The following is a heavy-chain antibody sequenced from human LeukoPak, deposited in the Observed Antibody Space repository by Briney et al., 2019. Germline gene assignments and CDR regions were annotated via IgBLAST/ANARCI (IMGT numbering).Heavy chain of an antibody. Sequence: PSETLSLTCTVSGGSISSYYWSWIRQPPGKGLEWIGYIYYSGSTNYNPYLKSRVTISVDTSKNQFSLKLSSVTAADTAVYYCARVKGYCSGGSCYHYYYMDVWGKGTTVTVSS. D-gene: IGHD2-15*01. CDR3: ARVKGYCSGGSCYHYYYMDV. CDR2: IYYSGST. V-gene: IGHV4-59*01. J-gene: IGHJ6*03. CDR1: GGSISSYY.